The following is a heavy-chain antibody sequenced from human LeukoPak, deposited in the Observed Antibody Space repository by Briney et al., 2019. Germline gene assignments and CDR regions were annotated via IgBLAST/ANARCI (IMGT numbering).Heavy chain of an antibody. V-gene: IGHV3-43*02. J-gene: IGHJ4*02. Sequence: GGSLRLSCAASGFTFDDYAMHWVREAPGKGLEWVSLISGDGGSTYYAESVKGRFTISRDNSKNSLYLQMNSLRTEDTALYYCAKDAPGWIDYWGQGTLVTVSS. CDR2: ISGDGGST. D-gene: IGHD2-15*01. CDR1: GFTFDDYA. CDR3: AKDAPGWIDY.